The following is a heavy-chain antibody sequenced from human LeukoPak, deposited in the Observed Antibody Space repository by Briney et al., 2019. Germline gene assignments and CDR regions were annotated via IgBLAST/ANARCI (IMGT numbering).Heavy chain of an antibody. CDR1: GGSISSSNYY. CDR2: LYYSGST. J-gene: IGHJ3*02. Sequence: SETLSLTCTVSGGSISSSNYYWAWIRQPPEKGLEWIGSLYYSGSTYYNPSLKSRVTIFVDTSKNQFSLKLSSVTAADTAVYYCARVVPAATNDAFDIWGQGTMVTVSS. V-gene: IGHV4-39*07. D-gene: IGHD2-2*01. CDR3: ARVVPAATNDAFDI.